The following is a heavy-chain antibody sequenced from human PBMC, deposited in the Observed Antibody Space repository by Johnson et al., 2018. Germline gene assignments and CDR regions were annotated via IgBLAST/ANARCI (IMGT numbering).Heavy chain of an antibody. Sequence: EVQLVESGGGLVQPGGSLRLSCAASGFTFSSYAMSWVRQAPGKGLEWVSAISGSGGSTYYEDSVRGRFTISRDNSKNKLYLQMNSLRAEDTAVYYCAKGSTEYGSAGNCYSYYYYGMDFWGHGTTVTVSS. D-gene: IGHD2-15*01. CDR2: ISGSGGST. CDR3: AKGSTEYGSAGNCYSYYYYGMDF. J-gene: IGHJ6*02. V-gene: IGHV3-23*04. CDR1: GFTFSSYA.